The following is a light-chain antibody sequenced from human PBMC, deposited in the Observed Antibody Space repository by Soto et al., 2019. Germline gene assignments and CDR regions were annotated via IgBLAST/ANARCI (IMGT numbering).Light chain of an antibody. CDR3: HQNYDLPWT. CDR1: QTISGNY. Sequence: EIALTQSPASLSLSPGESVTLSCRTSQTISGNYLSCYQRRPGQAPRLLIFGASIRATVIPARFSGCGSGRDFTLAITSLEPEDFAVYYCHQNYDLPWTFGQGTKLEMK. J-gene: IGKJ2*02. CDR2: GAS. V-gene: IGKV3D-7*01.